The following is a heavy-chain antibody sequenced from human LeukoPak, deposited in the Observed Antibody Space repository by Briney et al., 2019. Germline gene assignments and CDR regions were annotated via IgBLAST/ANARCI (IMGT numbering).Heavy chain of an antibody. CDR2: IDSDGGST. J-gene: IGHJ4*02. Sequence: PGGSLGLSCAASGFTFSRYWMHWVRQAPGKGLVWVSRIDSDGGSTTYADSVKGRFTISRDNVKNTLYLQMNSLRAEDTAVYYCARDGEGGYPVDYWGQGTLVTVSS. V-gene: IGHV3-74*01. CDR3: ARDGEGGYPVDY. D-gene: IGHD3-10*01. CDR1: GFTFSRYW.